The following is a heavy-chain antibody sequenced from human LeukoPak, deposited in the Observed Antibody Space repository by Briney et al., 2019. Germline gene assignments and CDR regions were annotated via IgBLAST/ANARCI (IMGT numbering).Heavy chain of an antibody. V-gene: IGHV3-23*01. D-gene: IGHD3-10*01. J-gene: IGHJ4*02. CDR2: ISGSGGST. Sequence: AGGSLRLSCAPSGFTFSSYAMSWVRQAPGKGLEWVSAISGSGGSTYYADSVKGRFTISRDNSKNTLSLQMNSLRAEDTAVYYCARYGSGSYIDNWGQGTLVTVSS. CDR1: GFTFSSYA. CDR3: ARYGSGSYIDN.